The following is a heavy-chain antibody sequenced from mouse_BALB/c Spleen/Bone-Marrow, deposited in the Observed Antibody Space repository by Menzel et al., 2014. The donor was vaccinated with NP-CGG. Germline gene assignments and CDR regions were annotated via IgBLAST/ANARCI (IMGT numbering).Heavy chain of an antibody. V-gene: IGHV5-12*02. D-gene: IGHD2-1*01. CDR2: ISNGGGST. J-gene: IGHJ4*01. CDR1: GFTFSGYY. CDR3: ARHLYGNYGAMDY. Sequence: EVMLVESGGGLVQPGGSLKLSCATSGFTFSGYYMYWVRQTPEKRLEWVAYISNGGGSTYYPDTVKGRFTISRDNAKNTLYLQMSRLKSEDTAMYYCARHLYGNYGAMDYWSQGTSVTVSS.